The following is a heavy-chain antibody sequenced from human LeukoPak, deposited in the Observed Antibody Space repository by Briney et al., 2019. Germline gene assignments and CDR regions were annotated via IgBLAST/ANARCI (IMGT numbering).Heavy chain of an antibody. CDR1: GYTFTSYD. V-gene: IGHV1-8*03. Sequence: GASVKVSCKASGYTFTSYDINWVRQATGQGLEWMGWMNPNSGNTGYAQKFQGRVTITRNTSISTAYMELSSLRSEDTAVYYCARDGRFPPEVLLRYFDYWGQGTLVTVSS. J-gene: IGHJ4*02. CDR3: ARDGRFPPEVLLRYFDY. D-gene: IGHD1-26*01. CDR2: MNPNSGNT.